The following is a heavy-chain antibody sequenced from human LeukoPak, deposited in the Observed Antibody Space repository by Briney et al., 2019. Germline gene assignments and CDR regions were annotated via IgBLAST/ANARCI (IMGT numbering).Heavy chain of an antibody. V-gene: IGHV1-18*01. D-gene: IGHD5-12*01. Sequence: ASVTLSSTASGYSFTTYGISWVRQAPGQGLERMGRISVYNGNTNYAERFQDRVTMTTDTSTSTAYMGLRSLTSDGAAAYFCASSVYRYIYDFDYYMDVWGTGTTVTVSS. CDR2: ISVYNGNT. J-gene: IGHJ6*03. CDR1: GYSFTTYG. CDR3: ASSVYRYIYDFDYYMDV.